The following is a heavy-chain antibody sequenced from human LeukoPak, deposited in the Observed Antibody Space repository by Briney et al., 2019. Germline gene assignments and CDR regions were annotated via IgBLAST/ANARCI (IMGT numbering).Heavy chain of an antibody. J-gene: IGHJ4*02. V-gene: IGHV3-30*04. CDR1: GFTFNIYS. D-gene: IGHD3-9*01. CDR2: TSHDESTK. CDR3: ARSRLGLWLSVIDY. Sequence: GRSLRLSCEASGFTFNIYSMYWIRQTPDKGLEWLAVTSHDESTKLYADSVKGRFTISRDNSKNTVYLLMNSLGLDDTGIYYCARSRLGLWLSVIDYWGQGSLVTVSA.